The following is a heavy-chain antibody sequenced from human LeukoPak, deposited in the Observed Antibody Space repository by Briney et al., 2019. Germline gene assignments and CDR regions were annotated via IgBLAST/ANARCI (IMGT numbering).Heavy chain of an antibody. V-gene: IGHV4-39*07. CDR1: GGSISSSSYY. J-gene: IGHJ5*02. Sequence: SETLSLTCTVSGGSISSSSYYWGWIRQAPGKGLEWIGEINHSGSTNYNPSLKSRVTISVDTSKNQFSLKLSSGTAADTAVYYCARTGRIAARPRRNNWFDPWGQGTLVTVSS. CDR3: ARTGRIAARPRRNNWFDP. CDR2: INHSGST. D-gene: IGHD6-6*01.